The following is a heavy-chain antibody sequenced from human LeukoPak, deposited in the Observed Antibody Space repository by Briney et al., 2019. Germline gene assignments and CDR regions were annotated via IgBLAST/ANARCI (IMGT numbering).Heavy chain of an antibody. CDR2: INHSGST. Sequence: SETLSLTCAVYGGSFSGYYWSWIRQPPGKGLEWIGEINHSGSTNYNPSLKSRVTISVDTSKNQFSLKLSSVTAADTAVYYCAAADGTGYFDYWGQGTLVTVSS. V-gene: IGHV4-34*01. CDR3: AAADGTGYFDY. CDR1: GGSFSGYY. D-gene: IGHD6-13*01. J-gene: IGHJ4*02.